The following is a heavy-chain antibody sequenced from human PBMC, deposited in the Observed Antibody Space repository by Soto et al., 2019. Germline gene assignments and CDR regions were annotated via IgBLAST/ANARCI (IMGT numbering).Heavy chain of an antibody. CDR2: IYXGGST. Sequence: PXXSLTLSCAASGFSVSTKYMSWVRQAPGKGMEWXSVIYXGGSTFYADSXXGRFTISXXXSKNTVNIQMKSMRAEDTAVYYCARDHWAADYWGQGTLVTVSS. CDR1: GFSVSTKY. D-gene: IGHD3-16*01. J-gene: IGHJ4*02. CDR3: ARDHWAADY. V-gene: IGHV3-66*01.